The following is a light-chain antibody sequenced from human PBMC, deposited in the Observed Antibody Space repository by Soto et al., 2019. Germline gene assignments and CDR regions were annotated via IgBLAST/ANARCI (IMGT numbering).Light chain of an antibody. J-gene: IGKJ2*01. CDR3: EQYYSTMYT. Sequence: DIVMTQSPDSLAVSLRERATINSKSSQSVLYSSNIRDSLASYQQKPGLPPKLLIYWASSCTSGVPERFSGGGSGTDFTLPITNQQAEEVAVYYCEQYYSTMYTFGQGTKVDIK. CDR1: QSVLYSSNIRDS. CDR2: WAS. V-gene: IGKV4-1*01.